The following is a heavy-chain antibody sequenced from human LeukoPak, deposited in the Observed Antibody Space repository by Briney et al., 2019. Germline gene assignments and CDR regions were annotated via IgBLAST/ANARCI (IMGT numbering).Heavy chain of an antibody. J-gene: IGHJ3*02. V-gene: IGHV3-30*18. CDR2: ISYDGSNK. D-gene: IGHD5-18*01. Sequence: TGGSLRLSCAASGFTFSSYGMHWVRQAPGKGLEWVAVISYDGSNKYYADSVKGRFTISRDNSKNTLYLQMNSLRAEDTAVYYCAKDRADVDTAMGGAFDIWGQGTMVTVSS. CDR3: AKDRADVDTAMGGAFDI. CDR1: GFTFSSYG.